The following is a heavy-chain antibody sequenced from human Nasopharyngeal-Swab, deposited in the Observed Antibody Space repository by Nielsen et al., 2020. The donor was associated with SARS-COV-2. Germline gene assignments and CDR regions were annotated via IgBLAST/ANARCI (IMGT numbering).Heavy chain of an antibody. CDR1: AFTFSSYS. Sequence: GSLKISCAASAFTFSSYSINWVRQAPGKGLEWVSSISSSSTYIYYADSVKGRFTVSRDNAKNSLYLQMNSLRAEDTAVYYCARDKDYYDSSGYYKKAYYYGMDVWGQGTTVTVSS. J-gene: IGHJ6*02. D-gene: IGHD3-22*01. CDR3: ARDKDYYDSSGYYKKAYYYGMDV. V-gene: IGHV3-21*01. CDR2: ISSSSTYI.